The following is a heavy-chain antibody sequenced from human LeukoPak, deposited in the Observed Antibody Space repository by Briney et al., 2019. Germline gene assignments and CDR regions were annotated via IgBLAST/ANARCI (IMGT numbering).Heavy chain of an antibody. CDR3: ARDPTTHYYDSSGYRYYFDY. CDR2: INPNSGGT. V-gene: IGHV1-2*02. J-gene: IGHJ4*02. CDR1: GYTFIKYG. D-gene: IGHD3-22*01. Sequence: ASVKVSCKTSGYTFIKYGITWVRQAPGQGLEWMGWINPNSGGTNYAQKFQGRVTMTRDTSISTAYMELSRLRSDDTAVYYCARDPTTHYYDSSGYRYYFDYWGQGTLVTVSS.